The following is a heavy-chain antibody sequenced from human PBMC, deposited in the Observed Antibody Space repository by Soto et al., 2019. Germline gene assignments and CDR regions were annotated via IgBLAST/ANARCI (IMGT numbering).Heavy chain of an antibody. Sequence: GGSLRLSCTASGFTFGDYAMSWVRQAPGKGLEWVGFIRSKAYGGTTEYAASVKGRFTISRDDSKSIAYLQMNSLKTEDTAVYYCTRGDYYDSSGYYLDYYYGMDVWGQGTTVTVPS. V-gene: IGHV3-49*04. D-gene: IGHD3-22*01. CDR1: GFTFGDYA. CDR3: TRGDYYDSSGYYLDYYYGMDV. CDR2: IRSKAYGGTT. J-gene: IGHJ6*02.